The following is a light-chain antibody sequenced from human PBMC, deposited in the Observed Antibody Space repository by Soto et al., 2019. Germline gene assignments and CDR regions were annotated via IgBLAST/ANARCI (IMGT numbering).Light chain of an antibody. Sequence: QPVLTQSPSASASLGASVKLTCTLSSGHSSYAIAWHQQQPEKGPRYLMKLYSDGSHSKGDGIPDRFSGSSSGAERYLTISSLQSEEEADYYCQTWGTGIVLFGGGTKLTVL. CDR2: LYSDGSH. V-gene: IGLV4-69*01. J-gene: IGLJ2*01. CDR3: QTWGTGIVL. CDR1: SGHSSYA.